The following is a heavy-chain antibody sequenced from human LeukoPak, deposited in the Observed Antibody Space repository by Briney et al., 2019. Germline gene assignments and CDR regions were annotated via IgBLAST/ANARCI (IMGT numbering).Heavy chain of an antibody. CDR3: VTRTCDSSCYRRFDY. Sequence: ASVKVSCKVSGYTLTELSMHWVRQAPGKGLEWMGGFDPEDGETFYAQRFQGRVTMTEDTSTDIVYMELISLRSEDTAVYYCVTRTCDSSCYRRFDYWGQGTLITVSS. CDR1: GYTLTELS. CDR2: FDPEDGET. D-gene: IGHD3-22*01. J-gene: IGHJ4*02. V-gene: IGHV1-24*01.